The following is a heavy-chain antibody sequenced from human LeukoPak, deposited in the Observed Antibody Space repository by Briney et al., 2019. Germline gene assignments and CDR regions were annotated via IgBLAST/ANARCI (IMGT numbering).Heavy chain of an antibody. Sequence: GGSLRLSCAASGFTFSSYAMSWVRQAPGKGLEWVSAISGSGGRYYADSVKGRFIISRDNSKNTVYLQMNSLRAEDTALYYCAKEAFAVVPAAKSDYWGQGTLVTVSP. D-gene: IGHD2-2*01. V-gene: IGHV3-23*01. CDR2: ISGSGGR. CDR1: GFTFSSYA. J-gene: IGHJ4*02. CDR3: AKEAFAVVPAAKSDY.